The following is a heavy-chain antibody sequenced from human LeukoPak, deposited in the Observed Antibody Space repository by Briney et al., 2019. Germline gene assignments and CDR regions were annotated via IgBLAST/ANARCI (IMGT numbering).Heavy chain of an antibody. CDR3: ARASIVRDLDY. CDR2: INPNSGDT. CDR1: GYIFTGYY. D-gene: IGHD3-10*01. Sequence: ASVKVSCKASGYIFTGYYMHWVRQAPGQGLEWMGWINPNSGDTNYAQKFQGSVTMTRDTSVNTAYMELSRLRSDDTAVYYCARASIVRDLDYWGQGTLVTISS. V-gene: IGHV1-2*02. J-gene: IGHJ4*02.